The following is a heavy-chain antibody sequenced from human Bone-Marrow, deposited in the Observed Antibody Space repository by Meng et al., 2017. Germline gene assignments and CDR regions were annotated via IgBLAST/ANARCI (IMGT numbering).Heavy chain of an antibody. J-gene: IGHJ4*02. D-gene: IGHD4-17*01. CDR1: GGSISSSNC. CDR2: IYQSGST. V-gene: IGHV4-4*02. Sequence: VQLHEPGPGPVKPSGTLSLTCAVSGGSISSSNCWSWVRQPPGKGLEWIGEIYQSGSTNYNPSLKSRVTISVDKSKNQFSLKLSSVTAADTAVYYCARPDYGDYLYYFDYWGQGALVTVSS. CDR3: ARPDYGDYLYYFDY.